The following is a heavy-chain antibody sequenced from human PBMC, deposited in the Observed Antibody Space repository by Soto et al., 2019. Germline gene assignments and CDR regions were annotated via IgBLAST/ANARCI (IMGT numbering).Heavy chain of an antibody. D-gene: IGHD3-10*01. CDR2: ISGSGGST. V-gene: IGHV3-23*01. CDR1: GFTFSSYG. J-gene: IGHJ6*02. CDR3: ASSPGGSGTYFFYYYYYGMDV. Sequence: PGGALRLSCAASGFTFSSYGMHWLRPAPRKGVEGGSAISGSGGSTYYADSVKGRFTISRDNSKNTLYLQMNSLRVEDTAVYYCASSPGGSGTYFFYYYYYGMDVWGQGTTVTVSS.